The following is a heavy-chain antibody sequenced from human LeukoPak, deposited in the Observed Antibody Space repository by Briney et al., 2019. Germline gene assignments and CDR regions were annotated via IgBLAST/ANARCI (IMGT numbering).Heavy chain of an antibody. J-gene: IGHJ4*02. V-gene: IGHV4-31*03. CDR1: GGSISSGDYY. CDR2: IYYSGST. Sequence: SQTLSLTCTVFGGSISSGDYYWSWIRQHPGKGLEWIGYIYYSGSTYYNPSLKSRVIISVDMSKNQFSLKLSSVTAADTAVYYCARNTDYYGSGSYYHFDYWGQGTLVTVSS. CDR3: ARNTDYYGSGSYYHFDY. D-gene: IGHD3-10*01.